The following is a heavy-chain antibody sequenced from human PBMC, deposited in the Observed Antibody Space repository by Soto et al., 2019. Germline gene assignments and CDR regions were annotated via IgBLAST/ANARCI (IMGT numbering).Heavy chain of an antibody. J-gene: IGHJ4*02. CDR2: IYYSGST. V-gene: IGHV4-61*08. Sequence: SETLSLTCTVSGGSISSGGYYWSWIRQHPGKGLEWIGYIYYSGSTNYNPSLKSRVTISVDTSKNQFSLKLSSVTAADTAVYYCAREAGAGWLQTRYFDYWGQGTLVTVSS. CDR1: GGSISSGGYY. CDR3: AREAGAGWLQTRYFDY. D-gene: IGHD1-26*01.